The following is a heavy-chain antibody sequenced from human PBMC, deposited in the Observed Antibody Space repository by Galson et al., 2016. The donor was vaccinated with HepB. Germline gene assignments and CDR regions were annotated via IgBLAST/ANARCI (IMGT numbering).Heavy chain of an antibody. Sequence: SLRLSCAASGFAFSSHWMHWVRQDLGKGLVWVSRITSDGTISNYADSVKGRFTISRDNAKNTLYLQMNSLRAEDTAVYFCVRDHSVVPTTAYNWFDPWGRGTLRTVSS. CDR2: ITSDGTIS. CDR1: GFAFSSHW. J-gene: IGHJ5*02. CDR3: VRDHSVVPTTAYNWFDP. V-gene: IGHV3-74*01. D-gene: IGHD4-23*01.